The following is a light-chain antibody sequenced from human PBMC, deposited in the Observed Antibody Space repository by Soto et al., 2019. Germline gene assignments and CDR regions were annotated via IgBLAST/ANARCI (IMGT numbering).Light chain of an antibody. CDR2: DVS. Sequence: QSALTQPASVSGSPGQSITISCTGTSSDVGGYNYVSWCQQHPGKAPKLMIYDVSNRPSGVSNRFSGSKSGNTASLTISGLQAEDEADYYCSSYTSSSTRVFGGGTKLTV. V-gene: IGLV2-14*01. CDR1: SSDVGGYNY. CDR3: SSYTSSSTRV. J-gene: IGLJ2*01.